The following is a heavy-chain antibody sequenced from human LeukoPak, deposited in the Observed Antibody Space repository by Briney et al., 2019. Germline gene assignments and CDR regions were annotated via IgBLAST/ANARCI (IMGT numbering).Heavy chain of an antibody. CDR1: GFAFSSYE. J-gene: IGHJ1*01. D-gene: IGHD5-18*01. CDR3: ARAGYSMDTEYFQH. V-gene: IGHV3-48*03. CDR2: ISNSGTAI. Sequence: PGGSLRLSCAASGFAFSSYEMNWVRQAPGEGLEWVSYISNSGTAIYYADSVKGRFTISRDNAKSSLYLQMNSLRAEDTAVYYCARAGYSMDTEYFQHWGQGTLVTVSS.